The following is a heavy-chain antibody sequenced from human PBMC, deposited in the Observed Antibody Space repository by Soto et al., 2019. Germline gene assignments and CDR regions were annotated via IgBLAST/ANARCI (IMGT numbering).Heavy chain of an antibody. J-gene: IGHJ4*02. CDR1: GGSISSYY. V-gene: IGHV4-59*01. D-gene: IGHD3-22*01. CDR3: ARNSGPDEHDSSGYFPFDY. CDR2: IYYSGST. Sequence: SETLSLTCTVSGGSISSYYWSWIRQPPGKGLEWIGYIYYSGSTNYNPSLKSRVTISVGTSKNQFSLKLSSVTAADTAVYYCARNSGPDEHDSSGYFPFDYWGQGTLVTVSS.